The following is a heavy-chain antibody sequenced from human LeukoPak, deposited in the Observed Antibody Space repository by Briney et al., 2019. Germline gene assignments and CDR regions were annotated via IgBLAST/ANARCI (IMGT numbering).Heavy chain of an antibody. D-gene: IGHD5-24*01. J-gene: IGHJ6*02. CDR2: MNPNSGNT. V-gene: IGHV1-8*01. Sequence: ASVKVSCTASGYTFTSYDINWVRQATGQGLEWMGWMNPNSGNTGYAQKFQGRVTMTRNTSISTAYMELSSLRSEDTAVYYCARGRRKATRGYYYYGMDVWGQGTTVTVSS. CDR3: ARGRRKATRGYYYYGMDV. CDR1: GYTFTSYD.